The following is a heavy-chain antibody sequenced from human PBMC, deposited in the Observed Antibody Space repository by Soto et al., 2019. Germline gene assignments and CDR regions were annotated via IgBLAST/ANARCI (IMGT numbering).Heavy chain of an antibody. CDR1: GIPFSTYS. V-gene: IGHV3-23*01. CDR3: AKESSSWYYYYYGMDA. CDR2: ISGSGGST. Sequence: GGSLRLSCVASGIPFSTYSMSWVRQAPGKGPEWVSAISGSGGSTYYADSVKGRFTISRDNSKNTLYLQMNSLRAEDTAVYYNAKESSSWYYYYYGMDAWGQGTTVTVSS. J-gene: IGHJ6*02. D-gene: IGHD6-13*01.